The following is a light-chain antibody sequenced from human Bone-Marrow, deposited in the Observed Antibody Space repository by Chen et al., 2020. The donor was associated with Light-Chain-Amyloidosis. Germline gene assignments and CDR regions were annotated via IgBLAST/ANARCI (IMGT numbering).Light chain of an antibody. V-gene: IGLV3-21*02. J-gene: IGLJ3*02. CDR2: DDS. CDR1: NIGSTS. Sequence: SYVLTQPSSVSVAPGQTATIACGGNNIGSTSVHWYQQTPGQPPLLVVYDDSDRRSGIPERLSGSNSGNTSTLTISRVEAGDEADYYCQVWDRSSDRPVFGGGTKLSVL. CDR3: QVWDRSSDRPV.